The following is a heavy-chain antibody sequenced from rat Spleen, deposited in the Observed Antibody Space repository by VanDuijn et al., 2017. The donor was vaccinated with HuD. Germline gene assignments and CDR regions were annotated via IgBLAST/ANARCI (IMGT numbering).Heavy chain of an antibody. CDR1: GFTFSDYG. D-gene: IGHD4-3*01. V-gene: IGHV5-29*01. Sequence: EVQLVESGGGLVQPGRSLKLSCAASGFTFSDYGMAWVRQAPKKGLEWVATISYDGSSTYYRDSVKGRFTISRDNAKSTLYLQMNSLRSEDTATYYCTRSAGSGYRFAYWGQGTLVTVSS. J-gene: IGHJ3*01. CDR3: TRSAGSGYRFAY. CDR2: ISYDGSST.